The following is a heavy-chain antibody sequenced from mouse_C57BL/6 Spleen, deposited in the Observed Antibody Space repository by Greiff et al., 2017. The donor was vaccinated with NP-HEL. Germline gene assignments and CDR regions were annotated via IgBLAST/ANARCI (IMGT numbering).Heavy chain of an antibody. D-gene: IGHD2-5*01. J-gene: IGHJ4*01. CDR3: ASIVTTGYYAMDY. V-gene: IGHV1-58*01. CDR1: GYTFTSYG. Sequence: VQLQQSGAELVRPGSSVKMSCKTSGYTFTSYGINWVKQRPGQGLEWIGYIYIGNGYTEYNEKFKGKATLTSDTSSSTAYMQLSSLTSADSAIYFGASIVTTGYYAMDYWGQRTSVTVSS. CDR2: IYIGNGYT.